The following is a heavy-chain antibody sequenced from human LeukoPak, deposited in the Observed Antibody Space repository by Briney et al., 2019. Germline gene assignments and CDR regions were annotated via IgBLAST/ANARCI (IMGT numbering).Heavy chain of an antibody. V-gene: IGHV1-69*05. CDR3: KGYCSSTSCYTYYYYMDV. CDR1: GGTFSSYA. Sequence: SVKVSCKASGGTFSSYAISWVRQAPGQGLEWMGGIIPIFGTANYAQKFQGRVTITTDESTSTAYMELSSLRSEDTAVYYCKGYCSSTSCYTYYYYMDVWGKGTTVTVSS. D-gene: IGHD2-2*02. J-gene: IGHJ6*03. CDR2: IIPIFGTA.